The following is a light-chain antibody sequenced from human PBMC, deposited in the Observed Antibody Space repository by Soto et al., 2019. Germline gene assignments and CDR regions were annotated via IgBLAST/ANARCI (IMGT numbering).Light chain of an antibody. Sequence: EIVLTQSLGTLSLSPGERATVFCRASQGVDSSYLAWFQQKPGQAPRLLIYGASRRATGVPDRFSGSGSGTDFTLTITRLEPEDFAVYYCHQYDSSSWTFGQGTKVEI. CDR2: GAS. CDR3: HQYDSSSWT. J-gene: IGKJ1*01. V-gene: IGKV3-20*01. CDR1: QGVDSSY.